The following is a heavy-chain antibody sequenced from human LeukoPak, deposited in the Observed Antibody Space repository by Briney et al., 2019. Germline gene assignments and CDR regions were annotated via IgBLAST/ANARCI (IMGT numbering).Heavy chain of an antibody. J-gene: IGHJ4*02. Sequence: PSETLSLTCAVYGGSFSGYYWSWIRQPPGKGLEWIGEINHSGSTNYNPSLTSRVTISVDTSKNQFSLKLSSVTAADTAVYYCARGPHLVVVAATPFGYWGQGTLVTVSS. V-gene: IGHV4-34*01. D-gene: IGHD2-15*01. CDR3: ARGPHLVVVAATPFGY. CDR2: INHSGST. CDR1: GGSFSGYY.